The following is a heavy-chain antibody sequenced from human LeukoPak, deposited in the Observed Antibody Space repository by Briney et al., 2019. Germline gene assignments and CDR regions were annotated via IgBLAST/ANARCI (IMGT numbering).Heavy chain of an antibody. D-gene: IGHD1-26*01. CDR2: ILDSGTT. CDR1: SGFMRGYH. V-gene: IGHV4-4*07. CDR3: VRERPAGGGSYYWFDP. Sequence: SETLSLTCTVSSGFMRGYHWSWIRQPAGKGLEWIGRILDSGTTNYNPSLKSRLTISVDRSKTQSSLNLNSVTAADTAVYYCVRERPAGGGSYYWFDPWGQGTLVTVSS. J-gene: IGHJ5*02.